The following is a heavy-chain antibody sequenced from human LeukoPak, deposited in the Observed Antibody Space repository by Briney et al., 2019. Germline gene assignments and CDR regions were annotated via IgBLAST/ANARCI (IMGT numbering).Heavy chain of an antibody. V-gene: IGHV4-59*01. Sequence: SETLSLTCTVSGDSISNYHWGWLRQPPGKRLEWIGYIHYSGTTNYNPSLRNRVTISVDMSRNQFSLKLNSLTAADTAVYYCARDRSADRGFDYWGQGTLVNVSS. CDR3: ARDRSADRGFDY. CDR1: GDSISNYH. J-gene: IGHJ4*02. CDR2: IHYSGTT.